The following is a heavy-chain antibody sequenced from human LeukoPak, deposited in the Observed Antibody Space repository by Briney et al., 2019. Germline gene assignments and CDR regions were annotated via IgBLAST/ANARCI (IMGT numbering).Heavy chain of an antibody. J-gene: IGHJ4*02. CDR3: ARDLGGGWYFN. Sequence: QPGRSLRLSCAASGFTFSTYWMHWVRQVPGKGLMWVSHINGDGSSTNYADSVKGRFTISRDNAKNTLSLQMNSLRAEDTAVYYSARDLGGGWYFNWGQGTLVTVSS. CDR1: GFTFSTYW. V-gene: IGHV3-74*01. D-gene: IGHD2-15*01. CDR2: INGDGSST.